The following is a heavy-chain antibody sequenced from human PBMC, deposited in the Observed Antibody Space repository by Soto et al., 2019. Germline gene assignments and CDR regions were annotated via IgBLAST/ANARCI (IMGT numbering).Heavy chain of an antibody. J-gene: IGHJ4*01. CDR3: AREPEYRNVDTAMVFGY. V-gene: IGHV3-30-3*01. D-gene: IGHD5-18*01. CDR2: ISYDGSNK. Sequence: GGSLRLSCAASGFTFSTYAMPWVRQAPGKGLEWVAVISYDGSNKYYADSVKGRFTISRDNSKNTLYLQMNSLRAEDTAVYYCAREPEYRNVDTAMVFGYWGHGTLVTVSS. CDR1: GFTFSTYA.